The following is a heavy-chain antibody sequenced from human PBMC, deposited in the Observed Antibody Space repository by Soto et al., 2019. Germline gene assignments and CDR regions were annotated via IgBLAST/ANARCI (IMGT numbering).Heavy chain of an antibody. Sequence: PSETLSLTCTVSGGSISSYYWSWIRQPPGKGLEWIGYIYYSGSTNYNPSLKSRVTISVDTSKNQFSLKLSSVTAADTAVYYCARALMVRGLQRAYYYCGMDVWGQGTTVTVSS. V-gene: IGHV4-59*01. CDR2: IYYSGST. CDR3: ARALMVRGLQRAYYYCGMDV. J-gene: IGHJ6*02. D-gene: IGHD3-10*01. CDR1: GGSISSYY.